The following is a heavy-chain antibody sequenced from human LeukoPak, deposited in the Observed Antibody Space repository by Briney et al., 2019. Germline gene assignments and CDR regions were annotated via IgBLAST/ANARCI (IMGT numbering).Heavy chain of an antibody. D-gene: IGHD5-24*01. Sequence: GGSLRLSCAASGFHFSSHGMNWVRQAPGKGLEWVSGVSPSGDITYYADSVMGRFTISRDNRKNTVSLQMNSLRAEDAAVYYCAREGYSPRDGYNFNFDYWGQGTLVTVSS. J-gene: IGHJ4*02. V-gene: IGHV3-23*01. CDR2: VSPSGDIT. CDR1: GFHFSSHG. CDR3: AREGYSPRDGYNFNFDY.